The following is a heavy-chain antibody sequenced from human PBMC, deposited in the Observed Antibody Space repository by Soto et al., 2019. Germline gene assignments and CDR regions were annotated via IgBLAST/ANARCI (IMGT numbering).Heavy chain of an antibody. Sequence: QVQLQESGPGLVKPSETLSLTCTVSGGSISSYYWNWIRQPPGKGLEWIWYIYSSGYTNYNPSLKTRVTMAVDTSKNQFSLKLSSASAADTAIYYCARGSSNDRSFGFDYWGQGTLVTVSS. CDR1: GGSISSYY. CDR3: ARGSSNDRSFGFDY. J-gene: IGHJ4*02. V-gene: IGHV4-59*01. CDR2: IYSSGYT. D-gene: IGHD3-22*01.